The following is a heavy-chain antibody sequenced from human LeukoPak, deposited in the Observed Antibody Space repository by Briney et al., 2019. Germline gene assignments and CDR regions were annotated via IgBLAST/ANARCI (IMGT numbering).Heavy chain of an antibody. CDR1: GFTFSSYA. Sequence: GGSLRLSCAASGFTFSSYAMHWVRQAPGKGLEWVAVISYDGSNKYYADSVKGRFTISRDNSKNTLYLQMNSLRAEDTAVYYGARDLGVARQFYYYYGRKFWGKGTTVTVSS. CDR2: ISYDGSNK. V-gene: IGHV3-30-3*01. D-gene: IGHD2-8*01. CDR3: ARDLGVARQFYYYYGRKF. J-gene: IGHJ6*04.